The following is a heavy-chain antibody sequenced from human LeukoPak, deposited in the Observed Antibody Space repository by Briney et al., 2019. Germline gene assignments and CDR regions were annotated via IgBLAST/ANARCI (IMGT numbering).Heavy chain of an antibody. D-gene: IGHD4-17*01. Sequence: PGGSLRLSCAASGFTVSSNYMSWVRQAPGKGLEWVSVIYSGGSTYYADSVKGRFTISRDNSKNTLYLQMNSLRAEDTAVYYCARTRGDGVPHYYDYGMDVWGQGTTVTVSS. J-gene: IGHJ6*02. CDR3: ARTRGDGVPHYYDYGMDV. CDR1: GFTVSSNY. CDR2: IYSGGST. V-gene: IGHV3-66*02.